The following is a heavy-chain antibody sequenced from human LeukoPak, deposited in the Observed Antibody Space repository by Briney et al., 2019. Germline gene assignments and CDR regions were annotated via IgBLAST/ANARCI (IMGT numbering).Heavy chain of an antibody. CDR2: ISGSGGST. V-gene: IGHV3-23*01. J-gene: IGHJ3*02. D-gene: IGHD6-13*01. CDR1: GFTFSSYA. Sequence: GGSLRLSCAASGFTFSSYAMSWVRQAPGKGLEWVSAISGSGGSTYYADSVRGRFTISRDNSKNTLYLQMNSLRAEDTAVYYCAKDPHSSSWYRLAFDIWGQGTMVTVSS. CDR3: AKDPHSSSWYRLAFDI.